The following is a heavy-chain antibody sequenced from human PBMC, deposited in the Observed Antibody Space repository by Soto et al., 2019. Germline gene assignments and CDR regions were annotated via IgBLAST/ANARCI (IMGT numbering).Heavy chain of an antibody. J-gene: IGHJ4*02. CDR3: ERHSTWLLLSDY. Sequence: ETLSLTCAVYGGSFSGYYWSWIRQPPGKGLEWIGEINHSGSTNYNPSLKSRVTISVDTSKNQFSLILGSVTADTAVYFCERHSTWLLLSDYWGQGTLVTVSS. V-gene: IGHV4-34*01. D-gene: IGHD3-22*01. CDR1: GGSFSGYY. CDR2: INHSGST.